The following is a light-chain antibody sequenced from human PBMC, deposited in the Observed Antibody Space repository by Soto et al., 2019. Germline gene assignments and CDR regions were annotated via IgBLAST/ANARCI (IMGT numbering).Light chain of an antibody. CDR3: RQRYNWPLT. CDR1: QSIGNS. CDR2: DAF. V-gene: IGKV3-11*01. Sequence: TVLTQSPATLSLSPGERATLSCKASQSIGNSLGWFQQKPGQAPRLLIDDAFNRATGIPARFTGSGSGSDFTXTXSSLEXXDFGVYYCRQRYNWPLTFGGGTKVEIK. J-gene: IGKJ4*01.